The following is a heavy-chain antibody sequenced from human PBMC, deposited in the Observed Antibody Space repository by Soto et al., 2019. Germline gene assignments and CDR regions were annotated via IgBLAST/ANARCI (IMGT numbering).Heavy chain of an antibody. V-gene: IGHV4-34*01. J-gene: IGHJ6*03. D-gene: IGHD3-10*01. CDR3: ARAATMVRGVIGPTYYYYYMDV. CDR2: INHSGST. Sequence: SETLSLTCAVYGGSFSGYYWSWIRQPPGKGLEWIGEINHSGSTNYNPSLKSRVTISVDTSKNQFSLKLSSVTAADTAVYYCARAATMVRGVIGPTYYYYYMDVWGKGTTVTVSS. CDR1: GGSFSGYY.